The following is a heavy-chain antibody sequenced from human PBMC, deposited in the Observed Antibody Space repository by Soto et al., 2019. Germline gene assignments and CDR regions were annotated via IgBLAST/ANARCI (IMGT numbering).Heavy chain of an antibody. D-gene: IGHD3-9*01. CDR2: ISAYNGNT. CDR3: AIDPSRKDDILTDY. Sequence: QVQLVQPGAEVKKPWASVKVSCKASGYTFTSYGIIWVRQAPGQGLEWMGWISAYNGNTKYAQKLQGRVTMTTDTSTSTAYMELRSLRSDDTAVYYCAIDPSRKDDILTDYWGQGTLVTVSS. CDR1: GYTFTSYG. J-gene: IGHJ4*02. V-gene: IGHV1-18*01.